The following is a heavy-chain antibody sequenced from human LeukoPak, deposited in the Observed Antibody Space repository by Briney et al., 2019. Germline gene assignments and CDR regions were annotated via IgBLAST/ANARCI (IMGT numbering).Heavy chain of an antibody. D-gene: IGHD3-3*01. J-gene: IGHJ3*02. CDR3: AREGDYDSDAFDI. CDR1: GASISNRTW. CDR2: ISHSGRT. V-gene: IGHV4-4*02. Sequence: PSGTLSLTCAVSGASISNRTWWSWVRQSSGRGLEWIGEISHSGRTNYNPSLESRLTISGDKSKNQFSLRLSSVTAADTAVYYCAREGDYDSDAFDIWGQGTMVTVSS.